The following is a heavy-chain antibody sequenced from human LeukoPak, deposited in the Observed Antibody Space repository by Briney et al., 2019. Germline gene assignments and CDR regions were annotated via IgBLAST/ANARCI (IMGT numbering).Heavy chain of an antibody. Sequence: GASVKVSCKASGYTFTGYYMHCVRQAPGQGLEWMGWINPNSGGTNYAQKFQGRVTMTRDTSISTAYMELSRLRSDDTAVYYCARGANSSSWYSVPSDYWGQGTLVTVSS. J-gene: IGHJ4*02. CDR1: GYTFTGYY. V-gene: IGHV1-2*02. CDR2: INPNSGGT. D-gene: IGHD6-13*01. CDR3: ARGANSSSWYSVPSDY.